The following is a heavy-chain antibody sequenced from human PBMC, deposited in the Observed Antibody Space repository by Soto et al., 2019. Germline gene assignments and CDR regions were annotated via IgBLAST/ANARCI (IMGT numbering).Heavy chain of an antibody. Sequence: DVQLLESGGGLVQPGGSLRLSCAASGFTFNAYAMTWVRQAPGKGLEWVSAIGGSGGNRYYAGSVRGRFTISRDNSKDTVDLQMNSLRVEDTAVNYCARVASDYINSVDHWGQGILVSVSS. CDR3: ARVASDYINSVDH. CDR2: IGGSGGNR. J-gene: IGHJ4*02. V-gene: IGHV3-23*01. CDR1: GFTFNAYA. D-gene: IGHD4-4*01.